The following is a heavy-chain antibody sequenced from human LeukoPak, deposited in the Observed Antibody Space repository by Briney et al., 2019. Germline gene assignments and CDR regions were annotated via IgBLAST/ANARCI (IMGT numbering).Heavy chain of an antibody. Sequence: GASVNLSCKASGYTFTNYALHWVRQAPGQGLECMGWINGGNGYTRHLQKFQDRVTITQDTSANTAYLELSGLRSEDTAVYYCARGWQTSGFDYWGLGTLLIVSS. CDR3: ARGWQTSGFDY. J-gene: IGHJ4*02. V-gene: IGHV1-3*01. CDR2: INGGNGYT. D-gene: IGHD3-10*01. CDR1: GYTFTNYA.